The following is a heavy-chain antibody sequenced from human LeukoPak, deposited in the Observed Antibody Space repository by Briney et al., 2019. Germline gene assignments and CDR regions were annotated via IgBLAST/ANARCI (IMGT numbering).Heavy chain of an antibody. D-gene: IGHD7-27*01. Sequence: ASVKVSCKVSGYTLTELSMHWVRQAPGKGLEWMGGFDPEDGETIYAQKFQGRVTMTRDTSTSTVYMELSSLRSEDTAVYYCARDLQTETVTGDGFDYWGQGTLVTVSS. CDR2: FDPEDGET. CDR1: GYTLTELS. CDR3: ARDLQTETVTGDGFDY. V-gene: IGHV1-24*01. J-gene: IGHJ4*02.